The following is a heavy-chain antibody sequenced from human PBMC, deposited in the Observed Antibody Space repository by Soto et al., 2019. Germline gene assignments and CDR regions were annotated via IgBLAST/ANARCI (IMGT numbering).Heavy chain of an antibody. Sequence: PGGSLRLSCAASGFTFSSYAMSWVRQAPGKGLEWVSAISGSGGSTYYADSVKGRFTISRDNSKNTLYLQMNSLRAEDTAVYYCAKVLGYDFWSGPFDYWGQGTLVTVSS. J-gene: IGHJ4*02. CDR3: AKVLGYDFWSGPFDY. V-gene: IGHV3-23*01. CDR2: ISGSGGST. D-gene: IGHD3-3*01. CDR1: GFTFSSYA.